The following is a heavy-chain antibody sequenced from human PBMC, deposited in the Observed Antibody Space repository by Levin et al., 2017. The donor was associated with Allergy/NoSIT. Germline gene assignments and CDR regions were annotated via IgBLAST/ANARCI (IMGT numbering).Heavy chain of an antibody. CDR3: AKDVYSSGWYPLGNDAFEM. Sequence: GGSLRLSCVASGVAFSSYSMNWVRQAPGKGLEWISYISSSSSSIDYADSVKGRFTIPRDNSKNTLDLQMNSLIAEDTAVYYCAKDVYSSGWYPLGNDAFEMWGQGTKVSVSS. J-gene: IGHJ3*02. V-gene: IGHV3-48*01. CDR2: ISSSSSSI. D-gene: IGHD6-19*01. CDR1: GVAFSSYS.